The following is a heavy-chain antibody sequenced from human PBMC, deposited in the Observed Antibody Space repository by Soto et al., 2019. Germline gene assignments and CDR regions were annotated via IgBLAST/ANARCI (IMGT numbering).Heavy chain of an antibody. CDR2: IIPILGIA. CDR1: GGTFSSYT. D-gene: IGHD2-15*01. Sequence: SVKVSCKASGGTFSSYTISWVRQAPGQGLEWMGRIIPILGIANYAQKFQGRVTITAGKSTSTAYMELSSLRSEDTAVYYCARGYCSGGSCYSTNWFDPWGQGTLVTVSS. J-gene: IGHJ5*02. CDR3: ARGYCSGGSCYSTNWFDP. V-gene: IGHV1-69*02.